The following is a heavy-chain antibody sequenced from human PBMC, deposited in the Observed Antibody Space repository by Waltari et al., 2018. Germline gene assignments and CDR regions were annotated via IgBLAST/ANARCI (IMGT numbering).Heavy chain of an antibody. CDR1: GFTFSKAW. Sequence: EVQLVESGGGLVEPGGSLRLSCAASGFTFSKAWMRWVRQAPGKGLEWIGHIRSKSDGGTTDYAAPVQGRFTISRDDSKNTMYLQMDSLNTEDTGVYYCATDWGIVGVPAGRYFDLWGRGTLVTVSS. CDR2: IRSKSDGGTT. CDR3: ATDWGIVGVPAGRYFDL. J-gene: IGHJ2*01. D-gene: IGHD1-26*01. V-gene: IGHV3-15*01.